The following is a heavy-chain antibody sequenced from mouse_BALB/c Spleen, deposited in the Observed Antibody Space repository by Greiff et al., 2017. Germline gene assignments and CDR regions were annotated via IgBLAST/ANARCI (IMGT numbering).Heavy chain of an antibody. CDR1: GYTFTSYW. J-gene: IGHJ4*01. Sequence: QVQLQQPGAELVKPGASVKLSCKASGYTFTSYWMHWVKQRPGQGLEWIGEINPSNGRTNYNEKFKSKATLTVDKSSSTAYMQLSSLTSEDSAVYYCARVSSYAMDYWGQGTSGTVSS. V-gene: IGHV1S81*02. CDR2: INPSNGRT. CDR3: ARVSSYAMDY.